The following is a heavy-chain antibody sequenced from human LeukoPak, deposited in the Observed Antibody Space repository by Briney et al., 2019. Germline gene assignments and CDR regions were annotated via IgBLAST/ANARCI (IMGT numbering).Heavy chain of an antibody. D-gene: IGHD4-17*01. J-gene: IGHJ4*02. CDR2: VDPEDGET. CDR3: ARDHTLRYYFDY. Sequence: ASVKISCKVSGYTFTDYYMHWVQQAPGKGLEWMGLVDPEDGETIYAEKFQGRVTITADTSTDTAYMELSSLRSEDTAVYYCARDHTLRYYFDYWGQGTLVAVSS. V-gene: IGHV1-69-2*01. CDR1: GYTFTDYY.